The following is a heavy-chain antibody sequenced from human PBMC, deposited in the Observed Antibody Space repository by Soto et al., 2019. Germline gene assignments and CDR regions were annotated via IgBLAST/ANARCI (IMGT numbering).Heavy chain of an antibody. CDR1: GYTFTGYY. V-gene: IGHV1-2*04. J-gene: IGHJ3*02. CDR3: ARYCSGGSCYEGDAFDI. CDR2: INPNSGGT. D-gene: IGHD2-15*01. Sequence: GASVKVSCKASGYTFTGYYMHWVRQAPGQGLEWMGWINPNSGGTNYAQKFQGWVTMTRDTSISTAYMELSRLRSDDTAVYYCARYCSGGSCYEGDAFDIWGQGTMVTVSS.